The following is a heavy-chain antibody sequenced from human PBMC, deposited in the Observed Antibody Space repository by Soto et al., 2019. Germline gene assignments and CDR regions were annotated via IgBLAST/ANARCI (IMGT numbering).Heavy chain of an antibody. CDR2: IYYDGNT. V-gene: IGHV4-31*03. CDR1: GVSITSGAYY. CDR3: ARARLRAVYACDF. Sequence: SETLSLTCTLSGVSITSGAYYWTWVRQHPGKGLEWIGYIYYDGNTYFSPSLKSRLTISIDTSKNQFSLKLSSVTAADTAMYYCARARLRAVYACDFWGQGTMVTVS. D-gene: IGHD4-17*01. J-gene: IGHJ3*01.